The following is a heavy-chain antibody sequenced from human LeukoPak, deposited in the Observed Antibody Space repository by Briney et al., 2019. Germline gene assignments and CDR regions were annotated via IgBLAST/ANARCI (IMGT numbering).Heavy chain of an antibody. CDR3: ARVQGHPPNGLDI. V-gene: IGHV3-23*01. Sequence: PGGSLRLSCAASGFTFSSYAMSWVRQAPGKGLEWVSVISGSGGSTHYADSVKGRFTISRDNSKKGRFTISRDNSKNTLYLQMNSLRAEDTAVYYCARVQGHPPNGLDIWGQGTMVTVSS. CDR1: GFTFSSYA. J-gene: IGHJ3*02. D-gene: IGHD2-8*01. CDR2: ISGSGGST.